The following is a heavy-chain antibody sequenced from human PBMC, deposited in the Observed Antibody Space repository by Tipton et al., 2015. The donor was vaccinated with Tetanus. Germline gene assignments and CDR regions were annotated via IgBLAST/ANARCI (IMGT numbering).Heavy chain of an antibody. Sequence: GLVKPSETLSLTCTVSRASMNSYYWTWIRQSAGKGLEWIGRIYPAGGTNYNPSLKSRVTISVDTSKKQFSLKLSSVTAADTAVYYCAGVLRGTVNYFDYWGQGTLVTVSS. J-gene: IGHJ4*02. CDR1: RASMNSYY. V-gene: IGHV4-4*07. CDR3: AGVLRGTVNYFDY. CDR2: IYPAGGT. D-gene: IGHD4-17*01.